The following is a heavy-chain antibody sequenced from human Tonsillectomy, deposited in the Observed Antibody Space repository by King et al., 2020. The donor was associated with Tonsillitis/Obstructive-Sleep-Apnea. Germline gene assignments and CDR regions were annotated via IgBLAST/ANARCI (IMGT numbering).Heavy chain of an antibody. J-gene: IGHJ6*03. V-gene: IGHV3-66*01. CDR3: TGTNSANYYSYMAV. CDR1: GFTVSTNF. Sequence: VQLVESGGGLVQPGGSLRLSCAASGFTVSTNFMSWVRQAPGKGLEWVSVIYSGGTTYYADSVKGRFTISRDNSKNTLYLQLNSLRAEDTAVYYCTGTNSANYYSYMAVWGKGPTVTVSS. D-gene: IGHD2-8*01. CDR2: IYSGGTT.